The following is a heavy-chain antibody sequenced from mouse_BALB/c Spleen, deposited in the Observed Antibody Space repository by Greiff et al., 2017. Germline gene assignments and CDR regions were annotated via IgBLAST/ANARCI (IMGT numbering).Heavy chain of an antibody. D-gene: IGHD3-3*01. CDR3: ARRGRLEEYAMDY. Sequence: VQLQQSGAELVKPGASVKMSCKASGYTFTTYPIEWMKQNHGKSLEWIGNFHPYNDDTKYNEKFKGKAKLTVEKSSSTVYLELSRLTSDDSAVYYCARRGRLEEYAMDYWGQGTSVTVSS. CDR1: GYTFTTYP. CDR2: FHPYNDDT. V-gene: IGHV1-47*01. J-gene: IGHJ4*01.